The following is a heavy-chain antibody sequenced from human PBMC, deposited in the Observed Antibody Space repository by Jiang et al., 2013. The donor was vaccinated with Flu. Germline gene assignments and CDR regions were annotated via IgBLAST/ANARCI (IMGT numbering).Heavy chain of an antibody. J-gene: IGHJ4*02. D-gene: IGHD4-17*01. V-gene: IGHV3-30-3*01. Sequence: VQLLESGGGVVQPGRSLRLSCAASGFTFSTYAVHWVRQAPGKGLEWVAVISFDGGNKSYADSVKGRFTISRDNSKNTLSLQMNSLRAEDTAVYYCARDQGYRDYVIFDYWGQGTLVTVSS. CDR3: ARDQGYRDYVIFDY. CDR2: ISFDGGNK. CDR1: GFTFSTYA.